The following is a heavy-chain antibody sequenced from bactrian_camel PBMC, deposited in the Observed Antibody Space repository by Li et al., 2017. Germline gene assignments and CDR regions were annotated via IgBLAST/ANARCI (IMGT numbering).Heavy chain of an antibody. Sequence: VQLVESGGGLVQPGESLRLSCVASGFKYSYSTHCMGRFRQAPGKEREGVSRIWSSGGSPYYTDSVKGRFTISQDNATNMLYLQMNSLKPEDTAMYYCAAGTRCTWEPRWYNYWGQGTQVTVS. CDR1: GFKYSYSTHC. D-gene: IGHD1*01. V-gene: IGHV3S31*01. CDR2: IWSSGGSP. CDR3: AAGTRCTWEPRWYNY. J-gene: IGHJ4*01.